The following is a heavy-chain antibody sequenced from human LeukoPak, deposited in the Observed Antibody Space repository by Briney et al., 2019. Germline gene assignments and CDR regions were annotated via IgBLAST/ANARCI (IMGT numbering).Heavy chain of an antibody. Sequence: GGSLTLSCAASGFTFSSYAMSWVRQAPGKGLEWVSAISGSGGSTYYADSVNGRFTISRVNCKNSLYLQMNSLRTEEDTCVYFAKAHLEWSYGLDYWGQGTLVTVSS. CDR2: ISGSGGST. D-gene: IGHD3-3*01. V-gene: IGHV3-23*01. CDR3: AKAHLEWSYGLDY. CDR1: GFTFSSYA. J-gene: IGHJ4*02.